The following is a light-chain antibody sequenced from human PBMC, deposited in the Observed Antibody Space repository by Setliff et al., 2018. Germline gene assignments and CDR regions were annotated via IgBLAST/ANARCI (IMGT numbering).Light chain of an antibody. CDR2: DVT. CDR1: SSDVGGYDY. V-gene: IGLV2-23*02. J-gene: IGLJ2*01. Sequence: ALAQPAPVSGSPGQSITISCTGTSSDVGGYDYVSWYQHHPGKAPKLMIYDVTKRPSGVSNRFSGSKSGNTASLTISGLHAEDEADYYCCSYADTSTLFGGGTKVTVL. CDR3: CSYADTSTL.